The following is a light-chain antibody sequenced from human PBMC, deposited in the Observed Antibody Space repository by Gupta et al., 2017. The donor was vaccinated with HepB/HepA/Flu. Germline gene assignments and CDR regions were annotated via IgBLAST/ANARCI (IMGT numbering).Light chain of an antibody. Sequence: QSALTQPASVSGSPGQSITVSCPGTSSDIGGYNYVSWYQQHPGKAPKLMSYDVSHRPSGVSNRFSGSKSGITASLTIAGLQAEDEADYYCSSYATSSAVVFGGGTKLTVL. CDR2: DVS. CDR3: SSYATSSAVV. V-gene: IGLV2-14*03. J-gene: IGLJ2*01. CDR1: SSDIGGYNY.